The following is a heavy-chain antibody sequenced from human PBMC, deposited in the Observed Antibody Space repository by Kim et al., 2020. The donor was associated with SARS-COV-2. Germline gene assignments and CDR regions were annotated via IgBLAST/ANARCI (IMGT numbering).Heavy chain of an antibody. Sequence: ASVKVSCRASGYTFTTHAMNWVRQAPGQGLEWMGWINTNSGNPTYAQGFTGRFVFSLDTSVSTAYLEISSLEAEDTAVYYCMREPSGDTSGRYHLGQGTL. J-gene: IGHJ5*02. CDR2: INTNSGNP. CDR3: MREPSGDTSGRYH. CDR1: GYTFTTHA. V-gene: IGHV7-4-1*02. D-gene: IGHD6-19*01.